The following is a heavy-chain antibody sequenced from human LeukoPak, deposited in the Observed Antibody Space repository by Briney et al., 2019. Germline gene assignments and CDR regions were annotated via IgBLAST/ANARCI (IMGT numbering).Heavy chain of an antibody. Sequence: PGGSLRLSCAASGFTFSDHAMSWVRQAPGKGLEWVSAIRGTGTTTFYAASVKGRFTISRDNSKNTADLRMNSLRAEDTAVYYCAKVSWLGTLPSYHFDSWGQGTQVTVSS. CDR2: IRGTGTTT. D-gene: IGHD6-19*01. J-gene: IGHJ4*02. V-gene: IGHV3-23*01. CDR1: GFTFSDHA. CDR3: AKVSWLGTLPSYHFDS.